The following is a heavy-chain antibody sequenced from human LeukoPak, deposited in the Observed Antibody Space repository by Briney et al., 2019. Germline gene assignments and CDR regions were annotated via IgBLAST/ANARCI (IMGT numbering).Heavy chain of an antibody. CDR2: IWQDGCGK. J-gene: IGHJ4*02. CDR3: TRGGPATVTTPRDHDFDY. V-gene: IGHV3-33*01. D-gene: IGHD4-17*01. CDR1: GFSLSSYC. Sequence: PGMSLRLSCAASGFSLSSYCMHWVRQAPGKGPEWVTVIWQDGCGKYYADSVKGRFTISRHNPKNPLYLQMNSLRVDDTAVYYCTRGGPATVTTPRDHDFDYGGVGTLVTVSS.